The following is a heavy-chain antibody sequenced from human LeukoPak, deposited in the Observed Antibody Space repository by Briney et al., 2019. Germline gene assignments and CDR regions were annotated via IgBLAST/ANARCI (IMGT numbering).Heavy chain of an antibody. J-gene: IGHJ6*03. CDR1: GYTFTSYY. CDR3: ARSALYYYGSGSYMDV. V-gene: IGHV1-46*01. CDR2: INPSGGGT. D-gene: IGHD3-10*01. Sequence: ASVKVSCKASGYTFTSYYMHWVRQAPGQGLEWMGIINPSGGGTSYAQKFQGRVTMTRDMSTSTVYMELSSLRSEDTAVYYCARSALYYYGSGSYMDVWGKGTTVTVSS.